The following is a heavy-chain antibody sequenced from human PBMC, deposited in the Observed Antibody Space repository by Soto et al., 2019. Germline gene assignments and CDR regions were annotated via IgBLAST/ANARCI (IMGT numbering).Heavy chain of an antibody. CDR1: GGSISGLY. J-gene: IGHJ4*02. CDR2: IYYTGYT. V-gene: IGHV4-59*11. D-gene: IGHD4-17*01. CDR3: ARASGDSFFDL. Sequence: QVQLQESGPGLVKPSETLSLTCTVSGGSISGLYWSWIRQPPGKGLECIGIIYYTGYTNYIPSLKSRVTMSVDTSQNQFSLKLSSVTAADTAVYYCARASGDSFFDLWGQGTLVTVSS.